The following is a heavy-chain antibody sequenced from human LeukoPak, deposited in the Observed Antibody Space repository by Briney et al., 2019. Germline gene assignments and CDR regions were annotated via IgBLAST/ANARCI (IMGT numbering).Heavy chain of an antibody. D-gene: IGHD3-22*01. CDR3: AREFPYYYDSSGYFWFDP. CDR1: GGTISSNY. V-gene: IGHV4-59*01. CDR2: IYYSGST. J-gene: IGHJ5*02. Sequence: SETLSLTCTVSGGTISSNYWSWIRQPPGKGLEWIGYIYYSGSTNYNPSLKSRVTISLDASKNQFSLKMRSATAADTAVYYCAREFPYYYDSSGYFWFDPWGQGTLVIVSS.